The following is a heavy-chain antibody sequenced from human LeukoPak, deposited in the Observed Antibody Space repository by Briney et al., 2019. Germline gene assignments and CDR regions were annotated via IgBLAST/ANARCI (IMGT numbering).Heavy chain of an antibody. CDR3: ARGSYDSSGYYYYGMDV. Sequence: SETLSLTCTVSGGSISSYYWSWIRQPAGKGLEWIGRIYTSGSTNYNPSLKSRVTMSVDPSKNQFSLKLSSVTAADTAVYYCARGSYDSSGYYYYGMDVWGQGTTVTVSS. CDR1: GGSISSYY. CDR2: IYTSGST. J-gene: IGHJ6*02. D-gene: IGHD3-22*01. V-gene: IGHV4-4*07.